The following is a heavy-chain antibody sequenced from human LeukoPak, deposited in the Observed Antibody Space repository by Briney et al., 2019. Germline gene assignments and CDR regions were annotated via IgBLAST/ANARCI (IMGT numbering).Heavy chain of an antibody. CDR3: ARDLYSSTLSPWH. J-gene: IGHJ4*02. CDR2: INPSGAST. V-gene: IGHV1-46*01. CDR1: GYTFTSYY. Sequence: GASVQVSCKASGYTFTSYYMHWVRQAPAQGLEWVGVINPSGASTTYAQKFQGRVTMTRDTSTRTMYMELSSLRSEETAVYYCARDLYSSTLSPWHWGQGTLVTVSS. D-gene: IGHD6-13*01.